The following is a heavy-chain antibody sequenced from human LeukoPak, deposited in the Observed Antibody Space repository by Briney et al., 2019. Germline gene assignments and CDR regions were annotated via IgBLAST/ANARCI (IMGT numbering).Heavy chain of an antibody. Sequence: GGSLRLSCAASGFTFSSYAMSWVRQAPGKGLEWVSAITDSGGSTYHADSVKGRFTISRDNSKNTLYLQMNSLRAEDTAVYHCAKGSTHARPYYFDYWGQGTLVTVSS. D-gene: IGHD6-25*01. J-gene: IGHJ4*02. CDR3: AKGSTHARPYYFDY. CDR2: ITDSGGST. CDR1: GFTFSSYA. V-gene: IGHV3-23*01.